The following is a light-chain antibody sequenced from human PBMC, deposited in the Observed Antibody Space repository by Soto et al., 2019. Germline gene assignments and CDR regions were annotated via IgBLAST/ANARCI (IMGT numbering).Light chain of an antibody. V-gene: IGLV3-21*02. CDR2: DDG. Sequence: SYELTQPPSVSVGPGQTARITCGGNNIGSKSVHWYQHKPGQAPVLVVYDDGDRPSGIPERFSGSNSGNTATLTISGVEAGDEADYICQVCESSSDHSVVFGGGTKLTVL. CDR3: QVCESSSDHSVV. CDR1: NIGSKS. J-gene: IGLJ2*01.